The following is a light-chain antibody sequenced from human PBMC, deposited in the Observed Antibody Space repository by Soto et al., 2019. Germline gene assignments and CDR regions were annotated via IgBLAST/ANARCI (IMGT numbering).Light chain of an antibody. J-gene: IGKJ4*01. CDR1: QSIINY. CDR3: QDRGCGPPGAT. CDR2: DAS. V-gene: IGKV3-11*01. Sequence: EIVLTQSPVTLSLSPGERATLSCRASQSIINYLAWYQQKPDPPPSLLLYDASNRATAIPCRFSGSGSGTDFTLPVSSQEPEDAGRYYGQDRGCGPPGATFGGGTKVEIK.